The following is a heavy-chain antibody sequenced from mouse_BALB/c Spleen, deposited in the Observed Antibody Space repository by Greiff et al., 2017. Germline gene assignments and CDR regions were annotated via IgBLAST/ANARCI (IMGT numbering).Heavy chain of an antibody. D-gene: IGHD1-1*01. CDR2: IWAGGST. J-gene: IGHJ1*01. Sequence: VQRVESGPGLVAPSQSLSITCTVSGFSLTSYGVHWVRQPPGKGLEWLGVIWAGGSTNYNSALMSRLSISKDNSKSQVFLKMNSLQTDDTAMYYCARDHYYGSSPDWYFDVWGAGTTVTVSS. CDR1: GFSLTSYG. CDR3: ARDHYYGSSPDWYFDV. V-gene: IGHV2-9*02.